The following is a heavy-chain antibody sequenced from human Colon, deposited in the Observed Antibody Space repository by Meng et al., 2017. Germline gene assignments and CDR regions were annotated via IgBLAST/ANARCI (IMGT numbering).Heavy chain of an antibody. CDR2: INPNSGGT. V-gene: IGHV1-2*06. D-gene: IGHD4-23*01. CDR1: GYTFTGYY. CDR3: ARGIMSGNSLNPFDD. Sequence: ASVKVSCKASGYTFTGYYMHWVRQAPGQGLEWLGRINPNSGGTKYGKKFEGRVTVTRDTSISSAHMELSSLRSDDTAVYYCARGIMSGNSLNPFDDWDQGTLVPSPQ. J-gene: IGHJ4*02.